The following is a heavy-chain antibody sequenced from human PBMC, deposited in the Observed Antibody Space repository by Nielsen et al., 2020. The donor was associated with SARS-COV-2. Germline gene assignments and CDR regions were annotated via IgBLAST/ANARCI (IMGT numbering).Heavy chain of an antibody. CDR2: MFYIGTA. CDR3: ARSTTDLYYYMDV. CDR1: GVSVSSGAYF. V-gene: IGHV4-30-4*08. Sequence: LRLSCTVSGVSVSSGAYFWSWIRQPPGKRLEWIGYMFYIGTANYNPSLSSRVTISIDTSQNQFSLRVTSVGAADAAVYFCARSTTDLYYYMDVWGEGTTVTVSS. J-gene: IGHJ6*03. D-gene: IGHD2/OR15-2a*01.